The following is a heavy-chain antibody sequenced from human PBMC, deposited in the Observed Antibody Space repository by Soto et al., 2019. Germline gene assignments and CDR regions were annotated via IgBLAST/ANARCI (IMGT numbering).Heavy chain of an antibody. CDR3: VRGDLDTAVVNSPDAFDV. CDR2: ISYHGDNK. D-gene: IGHD5-18*01. J-gene: IGHJ3*01. V-gene: IGHV3-30*03. Sequence: GSLRLSCEASGFMFNDYGMHWVRQAPGKGLDWVAVISYHGDNKYYAQSVKGRFTISRDNSRNTLFLHIDSLRPEDTAVYHCVRGDLDTAVVNSPDAFDVWGPGTVVTVSS. CDR1: GFMFNDYG.